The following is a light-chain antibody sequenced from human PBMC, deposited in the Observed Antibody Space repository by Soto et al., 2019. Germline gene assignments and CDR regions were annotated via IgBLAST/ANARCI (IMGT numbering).Light chain of an antibody. J-gene: IGLJ3*02. CDR2: NNN. Sequence: QPVLTQPPSASGTPGQRVTISCSGSSSNIASNTVNWYQQLPGTAPKLLIYNNNQRPSGVPDRFSGSKSGTSASLAISGLQSEDEADYYCASWDDSLSGHWVFGGGTKLTVL. CDR1: SSNIASNT. CDR3: ASWDDSLSGHWV. V-gene: IGLV1-44*01.